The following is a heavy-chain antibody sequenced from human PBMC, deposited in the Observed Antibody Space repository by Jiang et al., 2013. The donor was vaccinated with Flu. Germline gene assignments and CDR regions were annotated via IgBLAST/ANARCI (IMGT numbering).Heavy chain of an antibody. J-gene: IGHJ5*02. CDR1: GGSISSYY. CDR2: IYYSGST. V-gene: IGHV4-59*01. Sequence: PGLVKPSETLSLTCTVSGGSISSYYWSWIRQPPGKGLEWIGYIYYSGSTNYNPSLKSRVTISVDTSKNQFSLKLSSVTAADTAVYYCARNSRYCTNGVCYIRWFDPWGQGTLVTVSS. D-gene: IGHD2-8*01. CDR3: ARNSRYCTNGVCYIRWFDP.